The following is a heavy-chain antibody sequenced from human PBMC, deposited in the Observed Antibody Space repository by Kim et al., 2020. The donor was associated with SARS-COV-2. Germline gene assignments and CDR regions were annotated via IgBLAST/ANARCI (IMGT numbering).Heavy chain of an antibody. CDR2: INPNSGGT. Sequence: ASVKVSCKASGYTFTGYYMHWVRQAPGQGLEWMGWINPNSGGTNYAQKFQGRVTMTRDTSISTAYMELSRLRSDDTAVYYCASAPYYYDSSGYDNWFDPWGQGTLVTVSS. J-gene: IGHJ5*02. V-gene: IGHV1-2*02. D-gene: IGHD3-22*01. CDR3: ASAPYYYDSSGYDNWFDP. CDR1: GYTFTGYY.